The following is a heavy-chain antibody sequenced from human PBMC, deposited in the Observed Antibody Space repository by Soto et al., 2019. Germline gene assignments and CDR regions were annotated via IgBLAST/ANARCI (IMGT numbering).Heavy chain of an antibody. CDR3: ARDHYYDSSGYYYPLDAFDI. CDR2: ISSSSSYI. V-gene: IGHV3-21*01. Sequence: GGSLRFSCAASGFTFSNYSMNWVRQAPWKGLEWVSSISSSSSYIYYADSVKGRFTISRDNAENSLYLQMNSLRAEDTAVYYCARDHYYDSSGYYYPLDAFDIWGQGTMVTVSS. CDR1: GFTFSNYS. J-gene: IGHJ3*02. D-gene: IGHD3-22*01.